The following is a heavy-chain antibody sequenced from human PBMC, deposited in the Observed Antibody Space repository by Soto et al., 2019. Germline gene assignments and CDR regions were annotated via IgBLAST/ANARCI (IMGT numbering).Heavy chain of an antibody. Sequence: SETLSLTCAVSGGSISSSNWWSWVRQPPGKGLEWIGEIYHSGSTNYNPSLKSRVTISVDKSKNQFSLKLSSVTAADTAVYYCARSEYSSSSWYFDLWGRGTLATVSS. V-gene: IGHV4-4*02. CDR1: GGSISSSNW. J-gene: IGHJ2*01. CDR3: ARSEYSSSSWYFDL. CDR2: IYHSGST. D-gene: IGHD6-6*01.